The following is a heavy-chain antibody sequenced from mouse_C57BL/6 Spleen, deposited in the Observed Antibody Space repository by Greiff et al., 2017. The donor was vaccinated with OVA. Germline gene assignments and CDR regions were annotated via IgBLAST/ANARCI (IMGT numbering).Heavy chain of an antibody. CDR1: GYTFTSYW. CDR2: INPSSGYT. D-gene: IGHD4-1*01. CDR3: ARGRELGEGAMDY. V-gene: IGHV1-7*01. Sequence: VQGVESGAELAKPGASVKLSCKASGYTFTSYWMHWVKQRPGQGLEWIGYINPSSGYTKYNQKFKDKATLTADKSSSTAYMQLSSLTYEDSAVYYCARGRELGEGAMDYWGQGTSVTVSS. J-gene: IGHJ4*01.